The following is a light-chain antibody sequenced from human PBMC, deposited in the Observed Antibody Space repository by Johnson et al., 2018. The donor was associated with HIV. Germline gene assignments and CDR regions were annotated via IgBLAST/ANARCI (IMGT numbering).Light chain of an antibody. Sequence: QSVLTQPPSVSAAPGQKVTISCSGTSSNIGNHYVSWYQLLPGTAPKLLIYDNNQLPSGIPDRFSVSKSGTSATLGITGLQTGDEAVYYCGTWDSSLSTYVFGSGTKVTVL. CDR3: GTWDSSLSTYV. CDR1: SSNIGNHY. J-gene: IGLJ1*01. CDR2: DNN. V-gene: IGLV1-51*01.